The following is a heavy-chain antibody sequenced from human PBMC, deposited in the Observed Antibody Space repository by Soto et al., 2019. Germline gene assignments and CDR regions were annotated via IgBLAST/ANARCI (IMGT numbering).Heavy chain of an antibody. D-gene: IGHD3-10*01. J-gene: IGHJ4*02. V-gene: IGHV3-30-3*01. Sequence: GGSLRLSCVASGFTFSSYAMHWVRQAPGKGLEWVAVISYDGSNKYYADSVKGRFTISRDNSKNTLYLQMNSLRAEDTAVYYCARDRWGFGGNVMDYWGQGTLVTVSS. CDR2: ISYDGSNK. CDR1: GFTFSSYA. CDR3: ARDRWGFGGNVMDY.